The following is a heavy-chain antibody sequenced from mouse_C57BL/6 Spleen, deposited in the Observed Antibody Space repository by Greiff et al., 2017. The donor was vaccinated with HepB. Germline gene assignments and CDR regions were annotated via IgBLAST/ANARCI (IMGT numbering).Heavy chain of an antibody. CDR3: ARSESAWFAD. CDR2: INPNNGGT. Sequence: EVQLQESGPELVKPGASVKIPCKASGYTFTDYNMDWVKQSHGKSLEWIGDINPNNGGTIYNQKFKGKATLTVDKSSSTAYMELRSLPSEDTAVYYCARSESAWFADWGQGTLVTVSA. CDR1: GYTFTDYN. J-gene: IGHJ3*01. V-gene: IGHV1-18*01.